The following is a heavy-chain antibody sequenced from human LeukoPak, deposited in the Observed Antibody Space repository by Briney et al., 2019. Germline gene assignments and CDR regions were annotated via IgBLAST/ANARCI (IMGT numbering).Heavy chain of an antibody. CDR3: AAGSDVTPWEAFDI. Sequence: SVKVSCKASGFTFTSSAMQWVRQARGQRLEWIGWIVVGSGNTNYAQKFQERVTITRDMSTSTAYMELSSLRSEDTAVYYCAAGSDVTPWEAFDIWGQGTMVTVSS. CDR1: GFTFTSSA. CDR2: IVVGSGNT. D-gene: IGHD1-26*01. J-gene: IGHJ3*02. V-gene: IGHV1-58*02.